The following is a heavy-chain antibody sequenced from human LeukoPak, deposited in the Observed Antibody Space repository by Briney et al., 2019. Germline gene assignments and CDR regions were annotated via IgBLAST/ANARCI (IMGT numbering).Heavy chain of an antibody. CDR1: GFTFSSYG. D-gene: IGHD3-22*01. J-gene: IGHJ3*02. CDR3: ARDLFWYYDSSGYGAFDI. V-gene: IGHV3-23*01. Sequence: PGGSLRLSCAASGFTFSSYGMSWVRQAPGKGLEWVSAISGSGGSTYYADSVKGRFTISRDNSKNTLYLQMNSLRAEDTAVYCCARDLFWYYDSSGYGAFDIWGQGTMVTVSS. CDR2: ISGSGGST.